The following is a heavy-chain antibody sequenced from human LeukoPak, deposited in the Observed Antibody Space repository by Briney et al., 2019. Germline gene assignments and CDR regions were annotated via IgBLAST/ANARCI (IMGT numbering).Heavy chain of an antibody. CDR1: GFTFSSYW. D-gene: IGHD6-19*01. J-gene: IGHJ4*02. CDR2: IKQDGSEK. V-gene: IGHV3-7*01. CDR3: ARDGLIDSSGWYGY. Sequence: GGSLRLSCAASGFTFSSYWMSWVRQAPGKGLEWVANIKQDGSEKYYVDSVKGRFTISRDNAKNSPYLQMNSLRAEDTAVYYCARDGLIDSSGWYGYWGQGTLVTVST.